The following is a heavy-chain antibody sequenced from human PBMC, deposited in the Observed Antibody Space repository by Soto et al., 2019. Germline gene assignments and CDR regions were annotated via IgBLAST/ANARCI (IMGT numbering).Heavy chain of an antibody. Sequence: KPSETLSLTCSVSGGSVSDKTYYWSWIRQSPGKGLEWIGYIYYSGTTNYNPSLKSRVTISVDASKNQFSLRLDSVTAADTALYYCARTTAVPNTLRSRYYFGYWGQGTLVTVSS. V-gene: IGHV4-61*01. D-gene: IGHD4-17*01. J-gene: IGHJ4*02. CDR3: ARTTAVPNTLRSRYYFGY. CDR1: GGSVSDKTYY. CDR2: IYYSGTT.